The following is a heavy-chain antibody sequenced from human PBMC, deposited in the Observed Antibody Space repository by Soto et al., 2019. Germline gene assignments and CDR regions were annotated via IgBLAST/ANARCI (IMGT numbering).Heavy chain of an antibody. V-gene: IGHV4-34*01. CDR1: GGSFSGYY. CDR3: ARGGGGSAAGSLGWFDP. CDR2: INHSGST. J-gene: IGHJ5*02. D-gene: IGHD6-13*01. Sequence: PSETLSLTCAVYGGSFSGYYWSWIRQPPGKGLEWIGEINHSGSTNYNPSLKSRVTISVDTSKNQFSLKLSSVTAADTAVYYCARGGGGSAAGSLGWFDPWGQGTLVTVSS.